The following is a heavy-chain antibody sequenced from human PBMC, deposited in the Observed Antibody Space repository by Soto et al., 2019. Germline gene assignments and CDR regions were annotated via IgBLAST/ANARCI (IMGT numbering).Heavy chain of an antibody. CDR2: ISYDGSNK. J-gene: IGHJ3*02. V-gene: IGHV3-30*18. CDR3: AKDNGSGCDWLRVGDASDI. Sequence: QVQLVESGGGVVQPGRSLRLSCAASGFTFSSYGMHWVRQAPGKGLEWVAVISYDGSNKYYADSVKGRLTISRDNSQNTLYLQMNSLRGEDTAVYYCAKDNGSGCDWLRVGDASDIWGQGTMVTVSS. D-gene: IGHD5-12*01. CDR1: GFTFSSYG.